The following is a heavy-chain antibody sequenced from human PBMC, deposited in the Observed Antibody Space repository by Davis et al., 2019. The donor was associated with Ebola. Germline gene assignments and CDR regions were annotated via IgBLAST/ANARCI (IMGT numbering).Heavy chain of an antibody. Sequence: MPSETLSLTCTVSGGSISSSSYYWGWIRQPPGKGLEWIGYIYYSGSTNYNPSLKSRVTISVDTSKNQFSLKLSSVTAADTAVYYCAGLYCSSTSCSYGMDVWGQGTTVTVSS. CDR3: AGLYCSSTSCSYGMDV. D-gene: IGHD2-2*01. CDR2: IYYSGST. V-gene: IGHV4-61*05. CDR1: GGSISSSSYY. J-gene: IGHJ6*02.